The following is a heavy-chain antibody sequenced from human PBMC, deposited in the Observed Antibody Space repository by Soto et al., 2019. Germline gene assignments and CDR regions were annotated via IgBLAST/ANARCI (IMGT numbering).Heavy chain of an antibody. CDR2: IYYSGST. CDR3: ARVTYYYDSSGYYPYFDY. D-gene: IGHD3-22*01. J-gene: IGHJ4*02. V-gene: IGHV4-30-4*01. CDR1: GGSISSGDYY. Sequence: QVQLQESGPGLVKPSQTLSLTCTVSGGSISSGDYYWSWIRQPPGKGLEWIGYIYYSGSTYYNPSLKSRVTISVDTSKNPFSLKLSSVTAADTAVYYCARVTYYYDSSGYYPYFDYWGQGTLVTVSS.